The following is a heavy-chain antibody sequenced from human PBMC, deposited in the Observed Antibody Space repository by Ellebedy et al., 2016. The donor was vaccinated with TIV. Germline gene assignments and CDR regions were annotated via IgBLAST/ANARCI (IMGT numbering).Heavy chain of an antibody. CDR1: GFMFTDYA. CDR3: ARDVIGTAVSDYFDY. Sequence: GGSLRLSXQASGFMFTDYAINWVRPSPGKGLEWVSSINGRGDRTYYADSVKGRFTISRDNSKNVMYLQMNGLRVEDTAMYYCARDVIGTAVSDYFDYWGQGILVTVSS. CDR2: INGRGDRT. V-gene: IGHV3-23*01. J-gene: IGHJ4*02. D-gene: IGHD1-1*01.